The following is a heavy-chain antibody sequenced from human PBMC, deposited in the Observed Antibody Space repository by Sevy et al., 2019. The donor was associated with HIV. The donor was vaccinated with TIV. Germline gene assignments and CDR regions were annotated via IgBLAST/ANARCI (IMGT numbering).Heavy chain of an antibody. CDR3: ARGRGTGYSYGFDY. J-gene: IGHJ4*02. Sequence: GGSLRLSCAASGFTVSSNYMSWVRQAPGKGLEWVSVIYSGGSTYYADSVKGRFIISRDNSKNTLYLQMNILRAEDTAVYYCARGRGTGYSYGFDYWGQGTLVTVSS. CDR2: IYSGGST. CDR1: GFTVSSNY. V-gene: IGHV3-66*01. D-gene: IGHD5-18*01.